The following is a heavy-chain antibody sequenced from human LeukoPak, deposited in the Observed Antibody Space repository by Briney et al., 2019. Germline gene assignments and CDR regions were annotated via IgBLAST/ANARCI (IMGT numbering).Heavy chain of an antibody. J-gene: IGHJ4*02. CDR2: ISSSGSTI. V-gene: IGHV3-11*01. CDR3: ARVLDSTDYFDY. D-gene: IGHD2/OR15-2a*01. Sequence: PGGSLRLSCAASGSTFSDYYMSWIRQAPGKGLEWVSYISSSGSTIYYADSVKGRFTISRDNAKNSLYLQMNSLRAEDTAVYYCARVLDSTDYFDYWGQRTLVTVSS. CDR1: GSTFSDYY.